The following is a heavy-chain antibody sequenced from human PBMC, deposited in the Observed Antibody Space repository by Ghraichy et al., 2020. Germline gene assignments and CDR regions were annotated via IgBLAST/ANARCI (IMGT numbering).Heavy chain of an antibody. CDR3: ARGPPFWSGSNNWFDP. Sequence: VKVSCKASGGTFSSYAISWVRPAPGQGLEWMGGIIPIFGTANYAQKFQGRVTITADESTSTAYMALSSLRSEDTAVYYCARGPPFWSGSNNWFDPWGQGTLVTVYS. J-gene: IGHJ5*02. D-gene: IGHD3-3*01. V-gene: IGHV1-69*13. CDR2: IIPIFGTA. CDR1: GGTFSSYA.